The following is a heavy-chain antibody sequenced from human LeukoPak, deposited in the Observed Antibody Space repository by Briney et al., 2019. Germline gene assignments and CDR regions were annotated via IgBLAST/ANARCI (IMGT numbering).Heavy chain of an antibody. CDR2: IYYSGST. D-gene: IGHD6-13*01. CDR3: ARDQYSTSWYGAFDY. Sequence: SETLSLTCTVSGGSISSYYWSWLRQPPGKGLEWIGYIYYSGSTNYNPSLNRRVTISVDTSKNQFSLRLSSVTAADTAVYYCARDQYSTSWYGAFDYWGQGTLVTVSS. J-gene: IGHJ4*02. V-gene: IGHV4-59*01. CDR1: GGSISSYY.